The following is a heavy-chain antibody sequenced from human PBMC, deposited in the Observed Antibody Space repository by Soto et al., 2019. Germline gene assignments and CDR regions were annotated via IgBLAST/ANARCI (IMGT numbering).Heavy chain of an antibody. J-gene: IGHJ4*02. CDR3: ARSDCSGGSCYSYYFDY. CDR1: GYTFTSYG. CDR2: ISAYNGNT. Sequence: QVQLVQSGAEVKKHGASVKVSCKASGYTFTSYGISWVRKAPGQGLEWMGWISAYNGNTNYAQKLQGRVTMTTDTSTSTAYMELRSLRYDDTAVYYCARSDCSGGSCYSYYFDYWGQGTLVTVSS. V-gene: IGHV1-18*01. D-gene: IGHD2-15*01.